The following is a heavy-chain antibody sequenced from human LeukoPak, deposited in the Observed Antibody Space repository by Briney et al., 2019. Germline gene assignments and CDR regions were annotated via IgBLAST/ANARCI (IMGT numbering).Heavy chain of an antibody. CDR2: ISAHNGNT. J-gene: IGHJ4*02. Sequence: ASVKVSCKASGYTFTGYYMHWVRQAPGQGLEWMGWISAHNGNTNYAQKLQGRVTMTTDTSTSTAYMELRSLRSDDTAVYYCARDLRSGLSELDYWGQGTLVTVSS. CDR1: GYTFTGYY. CDR3: ARDLRSGLSELDY. D-gene: IGHD1-14*01. V-gene: IGHV1-18*04.